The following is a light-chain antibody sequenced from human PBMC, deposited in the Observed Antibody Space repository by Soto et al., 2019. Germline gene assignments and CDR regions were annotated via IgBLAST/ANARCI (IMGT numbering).Light chain of an antibody. CDR3: QQTYSTPPT. CDR1: QSISSY. V-gene: IGKV1-39*01. Sequence: MTHSLSSLAASVGERVTITGRASQSISSYLNWYQQKPGKAPKLLIYAASSLQSGVPSRFSGSGSGTDFTLTISSLQPEDFATYYCQQTYSTPPTFGQGTIVDIK. CDR2: AAS. J-gene: IGKJ1*01.